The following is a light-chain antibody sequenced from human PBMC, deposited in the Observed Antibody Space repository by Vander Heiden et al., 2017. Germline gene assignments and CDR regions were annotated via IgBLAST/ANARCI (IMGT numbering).Light chain of an antibody. J-gene: IGKJ4*01. CDR2: AAT. Sequence: EIQLTQSPSSLSASIGDRVSISCRTSQTIREYVNWFQQKSAKAPKLLIYAATRMQSGVPSRFSGSGSGTDFTLTISSLQPEDIAVYYCQQSYSTPLTFGGGTRVEI. CDR1: QTIREY. CDR3: QQSYSTPLT. V-gene: IGKV1-39*01.